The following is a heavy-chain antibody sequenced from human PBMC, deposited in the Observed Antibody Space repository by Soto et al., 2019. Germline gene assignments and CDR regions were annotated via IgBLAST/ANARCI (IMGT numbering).Heavy chain of an antibody. D-gene: IGHD6-25*01. J-gene: IGHJ4*02. Sequence: EVQLLESGGGLVQPGRSLSLSCAASGFTFSNYAMSWVRQAPGQGLDWVSAISGSGGTTYYADSVKGRFPISRDNSKNTLFLQINSLRAEDAAVYYCAKFFVETGSNSGWPWSFHYWGQGTLVTVSS. V-gene: IGHV3-23*01. CDR2: ISGSGGTT. CDR1: GFTFSNYA. CDR3: AKFFVETGSNSGWPWSFHY.